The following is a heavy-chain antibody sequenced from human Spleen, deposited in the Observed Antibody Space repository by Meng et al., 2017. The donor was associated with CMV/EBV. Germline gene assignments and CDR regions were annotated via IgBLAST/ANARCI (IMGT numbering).Heavy chain of an antibody. Sequence: GGSLRLSCAASGFTFSSYAMHWVRQAPGKGLEWVAVISYDGSNKYYADSVKGRFTISRDNSKNTLYLQMNSLRAEDTAVYYCATRGYCTNTSCYGPDYWGQGTLVTVSS. CDR1: GFTFSSYA. J-gene: IGHJ4*02. CDR2: ISYDGSNK. D-gene: IGHD2-2*01. V-gene: IGHV3-30-3*01. CDR3: ATRGYCTNTSCYGPDY.